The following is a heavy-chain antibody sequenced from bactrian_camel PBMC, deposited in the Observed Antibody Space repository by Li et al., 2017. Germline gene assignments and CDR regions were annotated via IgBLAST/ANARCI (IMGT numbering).Heavy chain of an antibody. CDR2: IASGGST. Sequence: LVESGGGSVQAGGSLRLSCRASGYTASTYCMAWFRQAPGKEREGVAAIASGGSTCYADSVNGRFTISRDSNKNTLYLQMHSLEPEDTAMYYCAADQRGWYCDGGFGFTEYKYWGRGTQVTVS. V-gene: IGHV3S55*01. CDR1: GYTASTYC. D-gene: IGHD3*01. J-gene: IGHJ4*01. CDR3: AADQRGWYCDGGFGFTEYKY.